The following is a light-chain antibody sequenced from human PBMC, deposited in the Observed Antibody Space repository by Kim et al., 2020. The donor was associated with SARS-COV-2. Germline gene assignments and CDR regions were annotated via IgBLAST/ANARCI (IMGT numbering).Light chain of an antibody. J-gene: IGLJ2*01. CDR1: SGDVGAYKD. V-gene: IGLV2-14*01. Sequence: GQSVPISWTGSSGDVGAYKDVSLYQQPPGKAPILIIYEVSNRPSGFSNRFSGSKSGNTASLTISGLQAEDEADYYCNSYSYTSPVIFGGGTQLTVL. CDR2: EVS. CDR3: NSYSYTSPVI.